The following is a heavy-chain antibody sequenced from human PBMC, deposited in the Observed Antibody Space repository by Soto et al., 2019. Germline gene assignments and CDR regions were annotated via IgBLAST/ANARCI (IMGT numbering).Heavy chain of an antibody. D-gene: IGHD5-12*01. Sequence: PSETLSLTCTVSGGSISSSSYYWGWIRQPPGKGLEWIGSIYYSGSTYYNPSLRSRVTISVDTSKNQFSLKLSSVTAADTAVYYCARHDGYSGSLIGYWGQGTLVTVSS. CDR1: GGSISSSSYY. CDR2: IYYSGST. V-gene: IGHV4-39*01. J-gene: IGHJ4*02. CDR3: ARHDGYSGSLIGY.